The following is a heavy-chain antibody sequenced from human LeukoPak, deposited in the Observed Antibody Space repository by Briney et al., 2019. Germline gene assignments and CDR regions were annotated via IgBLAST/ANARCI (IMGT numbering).Heavy chain of an antibody. CDR2: IYYSGST. J-gene: IGHJ4*02. CDR3: ARGQAPFSRYFDY. CDR1: GGSISSSSYY. D-gene: IGHD4/OR15-4a*01. Sequence: PSETLSPTCTVSGGSISSSSYYWGWIRQPPGKGLEWIGSIYYSGSTYYNPSLKSRVTISVDTSKNQFSLKLSSVTAADTAVYYCARGQAPFSRYFDYWGQGTLVTVSS. V-gene: IGHV4-39*07.